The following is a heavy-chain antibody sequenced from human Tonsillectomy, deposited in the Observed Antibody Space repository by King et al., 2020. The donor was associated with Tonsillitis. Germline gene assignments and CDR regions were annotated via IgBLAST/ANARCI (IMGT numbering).Heavy chain of an antibody. D-gene: IGHD3-10*01. Sequence: HVTLRESGPALVKPTQTLTLTCTFAGFSLSTRGMCVSWIRQPPGKALEWLALIDWADDIYYSTSLKTRLTISKDTSKNQVVLTMTNMDPVDTATFYCARICYGAGSYYXDAXDIWGQXXMVTV. CDR1: GFSLSTRGMC. CDR2: IDWADDI. CDR3: ARICYGAGSYYXDAXDI. V-gene: IGHV2-70*01. J-gene: IGHJ3*02.